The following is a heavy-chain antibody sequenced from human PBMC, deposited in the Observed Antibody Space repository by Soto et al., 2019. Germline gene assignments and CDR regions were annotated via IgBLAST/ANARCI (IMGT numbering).Heavy chain of an antibody. J-gene: IGHJ4*02. CDR3: ARDSHPLAMVINSVLY. CDR1: GFTFSSYG. V-gene: IGHV3-33*01. D-gene: IGHD5-18*01. Sequence: GGSLRLSCAASGFTFSSYGMHWVRQAPGKGLEWVAVIWYDGSNKYYADSVKGRFTISRDNSKNTLYLQMNSLRAEDTAVYYCARDSHPLAMVINSVLYWGQGTLVTVSS. CDR2: IWYDGSNK.